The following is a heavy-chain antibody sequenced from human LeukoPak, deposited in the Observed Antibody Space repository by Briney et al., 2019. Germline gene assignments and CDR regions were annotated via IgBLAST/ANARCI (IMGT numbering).Heavy chain of an antibody. D-gene: IGHD5-12*01. CDR1: GFTFTGHS. CDR3: ARAVGYSGFSDY. J-gene: IGHJ4*02. Sequence: GRSLRLSCVASGFTFTGHSMHWVRQAPGKGLEWVSYISSGGSTIYYADSVRGRFTISRDNAKNSLYLQMNSLRAEDTAVYYCARAVGYSGFSDYWGQGTLVTVSS. CDR2: ISSGGSTI. V-gene: IGHV3-48*03.